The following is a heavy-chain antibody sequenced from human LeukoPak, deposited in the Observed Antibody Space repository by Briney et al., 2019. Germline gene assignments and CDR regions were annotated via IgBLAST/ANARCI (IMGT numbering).Heavy chain of an antibody. CDR2: IYYSGST. CDR3: ARFSRGSGWYVNY. Sequence: PSETLSLTCTVSGGSISSYYWSWIRQPPGKGLEWIGYIYYSGSTNYNPSLKSRVTISVDTSKNQSSLKLSSVTAADTAVYYCARFSRGSGWYVNYWGQGTLVTVSS. V-gene: IGHV4-59*01. J-gene: IGHJ4*02. D-gene: IGHD6-19*01. CDR1: GGSISSYY.